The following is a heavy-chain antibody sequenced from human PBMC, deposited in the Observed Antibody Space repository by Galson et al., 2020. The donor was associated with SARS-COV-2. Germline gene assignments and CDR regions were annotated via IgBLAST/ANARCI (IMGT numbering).Heavy chain of an antibody. CDR2: IRNKASNYST. Sequence: GGSLRLSCTASGFTFNDHFMDWVRQAPGKGLEWVARIRNKASNYSTEYAASVKGRFTIARDDSRNSVHLQTNSLKTEDPAVYYCVRAWDGAGDYWGQGTLVSV. CDR1: GFTFNDHF. V-gene: IGHV3-72*01. D-gene: IGHD1-26*01. CDR3: VRAWDGAGDY. J-gene: IGHJ4*02.